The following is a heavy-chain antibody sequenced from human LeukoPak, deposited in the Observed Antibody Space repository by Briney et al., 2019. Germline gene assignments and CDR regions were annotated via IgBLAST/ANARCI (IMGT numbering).Heavy chain of an antibody. Sequence: ASVKVSCKVSGYTLTELSMHWVRQAPGKGLEWMGGFDPEDGETIYAQKFQGRVTMTEDTSTDTAYMELSSLRSEDTAVYYRATVSWNYSESHYYYYYMDVWGKGTTVTVSS. J-gene: IGHJ6*03. CDR1: GYTLTELS. CDR3: ATVSWNYSESHYYYYYMDV. CDR2: FDPEDGET. D-gene: IGHD1-7*01. V-gene: IGHV1-24*01.